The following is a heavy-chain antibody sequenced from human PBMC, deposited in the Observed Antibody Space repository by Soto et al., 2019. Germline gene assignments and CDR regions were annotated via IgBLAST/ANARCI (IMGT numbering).Heavy chain of an antibody. CDR3: ARVVRGVVNWFDS. V-gene: IGHV1-18*01. J-gene: IGHJ5*01. D-gene: IGHD3-10*01. CDR1: GDTFANFG. CDR2: IVTYNNNK. Sequence: HLVQSGPEVKRPGASITVSCKTSGDTFANFGLSWVRQAPGQGLEWMGWIVTYNNNKNYAQKFQGRLTLTADTSTSTAYMELDSLGYDDTAVYYCARVVRGVVNWFDSWGQGTLVTVSS.